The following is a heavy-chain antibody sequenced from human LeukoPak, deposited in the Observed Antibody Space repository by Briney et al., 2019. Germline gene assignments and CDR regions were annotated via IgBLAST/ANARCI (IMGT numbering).Heavy chain of an antibody. Sequence: GGSLRLSCEVSGLSVRGSYMSWVRQAPGKGLEWVSVIYSGDRTYYADSVKGRFTISRDTSKNTLYLQMNHLRADDTAMYYCTRDLTGTTWSENDYWGQGTLVTISS. CDR1: GLSVRGSY. CDR3: TRDLTGTTWSENDY. CDR2: IYSGDRT. D-gene: IGHD6-13*01. V-gene: IGHV3-53*01. J-gene: IGHJ4*02.